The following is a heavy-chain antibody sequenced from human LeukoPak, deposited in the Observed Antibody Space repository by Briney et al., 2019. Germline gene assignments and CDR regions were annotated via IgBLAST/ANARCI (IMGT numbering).Heavy chain of an antibody. Sequence: GGSLRLSCAASGISFSAHGMHWVRQAPGKGLEWVANIKQDGSEKYYVDSVKGRFTISRDNAKNSLYLQMNSLRAEDTAVYYCARYDSSGYYKYYFDYWGQGTLVTVSS. CDR1: GISFSAHG. D-gene: IGHD3-22*01. CDR3: ARYDSSGYYKYYFDY. V-gene: IGHV3-7*03. CDR2: IKQDGSEK. J-gene: IGHJ4*02.